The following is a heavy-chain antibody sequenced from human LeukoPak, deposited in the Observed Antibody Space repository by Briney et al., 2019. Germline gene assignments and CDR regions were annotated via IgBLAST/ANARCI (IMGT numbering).Heavy chain of an antibody. CDR3: ARSRMTTLPGFDY. Sequence: ASVKVSCKPSGYTFIDCYVHWVRQAPGQGLEWMGWINPNSGATNSAQNLQGRVTLTRDKSMTTAYLDLSGLTYDDTAVYYCARSRMTTLPGFDYWGQGTLVTVSS. CDR1: GYTFIDCY. J-gene: IGHJ4*02. V-gene: IGHV1-2*02. CDR2: INPNSGAT. D-gene: IGHD1-1*01.